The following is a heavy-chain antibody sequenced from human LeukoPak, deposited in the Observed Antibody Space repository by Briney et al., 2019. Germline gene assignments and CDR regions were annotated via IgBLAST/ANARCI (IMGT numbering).Heavy chain of an antibody. Sequence: PGGSLTLSCAASGFRFRDYYMTWIRQAPGKGPEWVAYISSSGTTLYYVVSVKGRFTISRDNAKNSMYLHMHSLRAEDTAVYYCASRIQPRLSWFFDLWGRGTQVIVSS. V-gene: IGHV3-11*01. CDR3: ASRIQPRLSWFFDL. CDR1: GFRFRDYY. D-gene: IGHD5-18*01. J-gene: IGHJ2*01. CDR2: ISSSGTTL.